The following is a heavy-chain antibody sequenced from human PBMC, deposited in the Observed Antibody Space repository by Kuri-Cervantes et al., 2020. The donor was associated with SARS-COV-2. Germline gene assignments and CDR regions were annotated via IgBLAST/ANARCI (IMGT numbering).Heavy chain of an antibody. D-gene: IGHD4-17*01. CDR2: INHSGST. J-gene: IGHJ1*01. Sequence: SQTLSLTCAVYGGSFSGYYWSWIRQPPGKGLEWIGEINHSGSTNYNPSLKSRVTISVDTSKNQFSLKLSSVTAADTAVYYCARRGPTTVTTFTSLAEVGFQHWGQGTPVTVSS. CDR3: ARRGPTTVTTFTSLAEVGFQH. CDR1: GGSFSGYY. V-gene: IGHV4-34*01.